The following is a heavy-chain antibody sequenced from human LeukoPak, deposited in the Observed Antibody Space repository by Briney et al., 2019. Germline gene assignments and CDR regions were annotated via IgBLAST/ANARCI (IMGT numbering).Heavy chain of an antibody. V-gene: IGHV3-21*04. Sequence: GGSLRLSCAASGFTVSGNYMSWVRQAPGKGLEWVSSISSSSSYIYYADSVKGRFTISEDNAKNSLYLQMNSLRAEDTALYHCARNNGMDVWGQGTTVIVSS. J-gene: IGHJ6*02. CDR3: ARNNGMDV. CDR2: ISSSSSYI. CDR1: GFTVSGNY.